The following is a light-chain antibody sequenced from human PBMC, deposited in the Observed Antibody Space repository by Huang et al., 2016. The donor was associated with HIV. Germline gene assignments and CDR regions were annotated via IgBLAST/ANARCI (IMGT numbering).Light chain of an antibody. CDR1: DNLANS. J-gene: IGKJ2*01. Sequence: DIQMTQSPSSLSASVGDRVTIPFRTSDNLANSLNWYQQKSGAAPVLLIYGASNLQTGVSSRFSGGGSGTDFTLTITNLRPEDFATYYCQQSHSIPHTFGQGTRLE. V-gene: IGKV1-39*01. CDR3: QQSHSIPHT. CDR2: GAS.